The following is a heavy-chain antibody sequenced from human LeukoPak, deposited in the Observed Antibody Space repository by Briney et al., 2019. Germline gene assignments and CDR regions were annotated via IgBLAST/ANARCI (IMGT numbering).Heavy chain of an antibody. CDR2: IYHSGST. Sequence: SETLSLTCAISGDSFSNSKWWSWVRQPPGKGLEWIGQIYHSGSTNYNPSLKSRVTISVDQSKNHFSLKLSSVTAADTAVYYCAREPDSSGWYGYWGQGTLVTVSS. CDR1: GDSFSNSKW. V-gene: IGHV4-4*02. J-gene: IGHJ4*02. D-gene: IGHD6-19*01. CDR3: AREPDSSGWYGY.